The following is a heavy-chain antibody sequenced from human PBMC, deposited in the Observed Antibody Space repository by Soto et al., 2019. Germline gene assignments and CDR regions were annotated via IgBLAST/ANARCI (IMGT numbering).Heavy chain of an antibody. CDR3: ARGGAKRGRGV. Sequence: GSLRLSCAPSGFTFSLYSMNWVRQAPGKGLEWVSSISSSESFIFYADSVKGRFAISRDNAKNALYLQMNSVSAEDTAVYHCARGGAKRGRGVRGKGTTVTASS. CDR2: ISSSESFI. V-gene: IGHV3-21*01. J-gene: IGHJ6*04. D-gene: IGHD3-10*01. CDR1: GFTFSLYS.